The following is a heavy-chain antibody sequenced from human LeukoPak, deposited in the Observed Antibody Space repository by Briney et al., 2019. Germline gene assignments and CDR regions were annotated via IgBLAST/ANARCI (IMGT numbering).Heavy chain of an antibody. J-gene: IGHJ4*02. V-gene: IGHV1-69*13. Sequence: GASVKVSCKASGGTFSSYAISWVRQAPGQGLEWMGGIIPIFGTANYAQKFQGRVTITADESTSTAYMELSSLRSEDTAVYYCASLPLAEMNYGDTFDYWGQGTLVTVSS. CDR1: GGTFSSYA. D-gene: IGHD4-17*01. CDR2: IIPIFGTA. CDR3: ASLPLAEMNYGDTFDY.